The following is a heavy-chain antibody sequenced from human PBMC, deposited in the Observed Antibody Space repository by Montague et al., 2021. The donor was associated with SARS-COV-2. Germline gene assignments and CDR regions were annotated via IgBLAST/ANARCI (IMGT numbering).Heavy chain of an antibody. D-gene: IGHD3-3*01. CDR1: GGSISSYY. CDR3: ARDRRFLEWPGLYYYYGMDV. J-gene: IGHJ6*02. V-gene: IGHV4-59*01. Sequence: SETLSLTCTVSGGSISSYYWSWIRQPPGKGLEWIGYIYYSGSTNYNPSLKSRVTISVDTSKNQFSLKLGSVTAADTAVYYCARDRRFLEWPGLYYYYGMDVWGQGTTVTVSS. CDR2: IYYSGST.